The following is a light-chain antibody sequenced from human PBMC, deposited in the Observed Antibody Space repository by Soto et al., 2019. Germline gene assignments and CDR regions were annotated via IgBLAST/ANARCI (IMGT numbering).Light chain of an antibody. CDR2: RNN. Sequence: QSVLTQSPSASGTPGQRVTISCSGSSSNIGSNYVYWYQQLPGTAPKLLIYRNNQRPSGVPDRFSGSKSATSASLAISGLRSEDEADYYCAAWDDSLSVVFGGGTKLTVL. CDR3: AAWDDSLSVV. V-gene: IGLV1-47*01. CDR1: SSNIGSNY. J-gene: IGLJ2*01.